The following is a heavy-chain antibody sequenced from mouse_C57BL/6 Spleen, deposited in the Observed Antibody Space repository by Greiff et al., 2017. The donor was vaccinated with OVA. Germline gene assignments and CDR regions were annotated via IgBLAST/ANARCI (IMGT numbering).Heavy chain of an antibody. V-gene: IGHV1-81*01. CDR2: IYPRSGNT. CDR1: GYTFTSYW. Sequence: VQLQQPGAELVKPGASVKLSCKASGYTFTSYWMHWVKQRTGQGLEWIGEIYPRSGNTYYNEKFKGKATLTADKSSSTAYMELRSLTSEDSAVYFCARGGPNSYYAMDYWGQGTSVTVSS. J-gene: IGHJ4*01. CDR3: ARGGPNSYYAMDY.